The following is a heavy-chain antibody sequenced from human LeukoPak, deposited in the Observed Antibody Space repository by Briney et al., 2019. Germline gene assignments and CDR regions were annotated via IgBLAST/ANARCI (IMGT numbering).Heavy chain of an antibody. D-gene: IGHD1-26*01. J-gene: IGHJ4*02. CDR2: IYHSGST. V-gene: IGHV4-30-2*01. CDR1: GGSISSGGYS. CDR3: ARGFSGSYHPSFDY. Sequence: PSETLSLTCAVSGGSISSGGYSWSWIRQPPGKGLEWIGYIYHSGSTYYNPSLKSRVTISVDRSSNQFSLKLSSVTAADTAVYYCARGFSGSYHPSFDYWGRGTLVTVTS.